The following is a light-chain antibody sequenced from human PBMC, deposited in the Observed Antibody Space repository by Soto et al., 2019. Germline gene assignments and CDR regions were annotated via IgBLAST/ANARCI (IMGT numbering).Light chain of an antibody. CDR1: QSISNW. Sequence: DIHMSRSPSTLSASIEDIGTTGCRASQSISNWLAWYQQKPGTAPKVLIYHASNLQSGVPSRFSGSGSGTEFTLTICSLKPDDFATYYCQEYNSYSFGQGTKV. CDR3: QEYNSYS. V-gene: IGKV1-5*01. CDR2: HAS. J-gene: IGKJ1*01.